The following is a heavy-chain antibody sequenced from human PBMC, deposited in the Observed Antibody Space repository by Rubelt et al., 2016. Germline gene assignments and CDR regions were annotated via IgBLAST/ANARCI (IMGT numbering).Heavy chain of an antibody. CDR3: ASPPYDILTGYDYYYGMDV. CDR1: GGTFSSYA. V-gene: IGHV1-69*06. D-gene: IGHD3-9*01. J-gene: IGHJ6*02. Sequence: QVQLVQSGAEVKKPGSSVKVSCKASGGTFSSYAISWVRQAPGQGLEWMGGIIPIFGTANYAQKFQGRVTITADKSTSTSYMELCSLRSEDTAVYYCASPPYDILTGYDYYYGMDVWGQGTTVTVSS. CDR2: IIPIFGTA.